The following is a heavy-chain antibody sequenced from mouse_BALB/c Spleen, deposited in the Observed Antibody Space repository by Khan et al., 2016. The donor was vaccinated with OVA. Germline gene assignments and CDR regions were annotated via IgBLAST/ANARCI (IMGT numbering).Heavy chain of an antibody. Sequence: VQLQQSGPDLVKPGASVKMSCKASGYTFTNYVVHWVKQKPGQGLEWIGYINPYNDGIRYNEKFKGKATLTSDKSSSTAYMELSNLTSEDSAVVYWAREASNWDFCFAYWGQGTLVTVSA. CDR2: INPYNDGI. CDR1: GYTFTNYV. J-gene: IGHJ3*01. V-gene: IGHV1S136*01. CDR3: AREASNWDFCFAY. D-gene: IGHD4-1*01.